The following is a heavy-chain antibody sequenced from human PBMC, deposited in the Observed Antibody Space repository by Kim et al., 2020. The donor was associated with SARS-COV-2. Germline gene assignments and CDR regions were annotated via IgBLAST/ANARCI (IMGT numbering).Heavy chain of an antibody. D-gene: IGHD3-3*01. CDR2: IYHSGST. J-gene: IGHJ4*02. Sequence: SETLSLTCAVSGGSISSSNWWSWVRQPPGSGLEWIGEIYHSGSTNYNPSLKRRVTISVDKSKNQFSLKLSTVTAADTAVYYCARARFIMIFGVGITVAFDYCSQGNLVTVSS. V-gene: IGHV4-4*02. CDR3: ARARFIMIFGVGITVAFDY. CDR1: GGSISSSNW.